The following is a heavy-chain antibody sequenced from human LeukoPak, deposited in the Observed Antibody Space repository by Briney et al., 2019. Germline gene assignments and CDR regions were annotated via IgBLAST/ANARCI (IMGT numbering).Heavy chain of an antibody. J-gene: IGHJ4*02. CDR1: GGTFSSYA. Sequence: SVKVSCKASGGTFSSYAISWVRQAPGQGLEWMGGIIPIFGTANYAQKFQGRVTITADESTSTAYMELSSPRSEDTAVYYCAREWLDSSSPDYWAREPWSPSPQ. D-gene: IGHD6-13*01. CDR2: IIPIFGTA. V-gene: IGHV1-69*13. CDR3: AREWLDSSSPDY.